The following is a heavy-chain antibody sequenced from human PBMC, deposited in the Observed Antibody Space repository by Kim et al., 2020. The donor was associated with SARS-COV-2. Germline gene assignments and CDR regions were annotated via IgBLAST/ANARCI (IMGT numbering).Heavy chain of an antibody. Sequence: NYNPSLKSRVTISVDTSKNQFSLKLSSVTAADTAVYYCARVSLAAAGFDYWGQGTLVTVSS. V-gene: IGHV4-34*01. CDR3: ARVSLAAAGFDY. D-gene: IGHD6-13*01. J-gene: IGHJ4*02.